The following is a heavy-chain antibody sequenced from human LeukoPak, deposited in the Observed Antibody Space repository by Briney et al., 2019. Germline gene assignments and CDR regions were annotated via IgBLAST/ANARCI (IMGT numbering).Heavy chain of an antibody. D-gene: IGHD3-3*01. J-gene: IGHJ6*02. V-gene: IGHV3-33*08. CDR3: ARAQKSDFWSGYRTYYYYGMDV. CDR2: IWYDGINK. CDR1: GFTFSTYG. Sequence: PGGSLRLSCAASGFTFSTYGIHWVRQAPGKGLEWVAVIWYDGINKYYADSVKGRFTISRDTSKNTVYLQMNSLRAEDTAMYYCARAQKSDFWSGYRTYYYYGMDVWGQGTTVTVSS.